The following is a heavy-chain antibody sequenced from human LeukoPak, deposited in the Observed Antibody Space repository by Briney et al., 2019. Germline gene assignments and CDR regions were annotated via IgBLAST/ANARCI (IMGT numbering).Heavy chain of an antibody. J-gene: IGHJ4*02. CDR3: ARGFEVEYFDY. CDR2: IYSGGST. Sequence: GGSLRLSCAASGFTVSSNYMSWVRQAPGKGPEWVSIIYSGGSTYYADSVKGRFTISRDNSKNTLYLQMNSLRSEDTAVHYCARGFEVEYFDYWGQGTLVTVSS. V-gene: IGHV3-53*01. CDR1: GFTVSSNY. D-gene: IGHD2-21*01.